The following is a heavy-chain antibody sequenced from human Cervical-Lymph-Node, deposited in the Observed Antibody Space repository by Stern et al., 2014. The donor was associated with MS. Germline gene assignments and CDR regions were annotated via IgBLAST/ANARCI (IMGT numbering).Heavy chain of an antibody. J-gene: IGHJ3*02. D-gene: IGHD1-26*01. Sequence: QVQLVQSGAEVKKPGGSVKVSCKVSGYSLSEISMHWVRQAPGKGLEWMGGFDTENDETVYAQNFQGRLTMTEDTSTDTAYMELSSLRSEDTAVYYCAGGGGTIDIWGQGTPVIVSS. CDR2: FDTENDET. V-gene: IGHV1-24*01. CDR3: AGGGGTIDI. CDR1: GYSLSEIS.